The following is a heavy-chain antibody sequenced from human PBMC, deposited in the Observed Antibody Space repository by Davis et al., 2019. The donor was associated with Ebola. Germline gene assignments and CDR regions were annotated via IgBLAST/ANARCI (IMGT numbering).Heavy chain of an antibody. CDR3: AKDAVVSTHYFDC. Sequence: GESLKISCAASGFTVSSNYMSWVRQAPGKGLEWVSYISSSGSTIYYADSVKGRFTISRDNAKNSLYLQMNSLRAEDTAVYYCAKDAVVSTHYFDCWGQGTLVTVSS. J-gene: IGHJ4*02. D-gene: IGHD5/OR15-5a*01. V-gene: IGHV3-11*01. CDR1: GFTVSSNY. CDR2: ISSSGSTI.